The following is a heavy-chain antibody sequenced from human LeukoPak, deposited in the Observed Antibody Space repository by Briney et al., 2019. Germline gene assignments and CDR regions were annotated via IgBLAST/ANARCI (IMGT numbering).Heavy chain of an antibody. CDR2: IIPIFGTA. D-gene: IGHD2-2*02. Sequence: AASVKVSCKASGGTFSSYAISWVRQAPGQGLEWMGGIIPIFGTANYAQKFQGRVTITTDESTSTAYMELSSLRSEDTAVYYCARDSGYCSTTSCYKGAVAFDIWGQGTMVTVSS. V-gene: IGHV1-69*05. CDR1: GGTFSSYA. CDR3: ARDSGYCSTTSCYKGAVAFDI. J-gene: IGHJ3*02.